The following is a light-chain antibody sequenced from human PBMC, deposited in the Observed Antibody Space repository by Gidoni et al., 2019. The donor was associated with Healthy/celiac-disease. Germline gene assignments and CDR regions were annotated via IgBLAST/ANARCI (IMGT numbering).Light chain of an antibody. V-gene: IGKV3-11*01. CDR2: DES. CDR1: QSVSSY. Sequence: EIVLTQSPATLSLSPGERATISCRASQSVSSYLDWYQQKPGQAPRLLIYDESKRATGIPARFSGSGSGKDFTLTISSLEPEDFAVYYCQQRRNWPPLTFGGGTKVEIK. J-gene: IGKJ4*01. CDR3: QQRRNWPPLT.